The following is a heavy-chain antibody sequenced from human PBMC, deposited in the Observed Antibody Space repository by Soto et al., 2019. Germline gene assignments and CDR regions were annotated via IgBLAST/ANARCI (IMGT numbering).Heavy chain of an antibody. CDR1: GYPFDMYG. Sequence: ASVKVSCKASGYPFDMYGINGVRQAPGQRLEWMGWISAYNGQTDYAQNFQGRVTMATDTSTNTAYMELRNLRSDDTAVYYCARDPHEFWSSYFFDPWGPGTLVTVSS. CDR3: ARDPHEFWSSYFFDP. CDR2: ISAYNGQT. D-gene: IGHD3-3*01. V-gene: IGHV1-18*01. J-gene: IGHJ5*02.